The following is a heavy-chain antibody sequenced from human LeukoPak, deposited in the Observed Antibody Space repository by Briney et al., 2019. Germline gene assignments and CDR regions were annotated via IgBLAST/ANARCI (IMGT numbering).Heavy chain of an antibody. Sequence: PGGSLRLSCAASEFTFSSYAMSWVRQAPGKGLEWVSAISGSGGSTYYADSVKGRFTISRDNSKNTLYLQMNSLRAEDTAVYYCAKDLDCSSTSCYRSSWGQGTLVTVSS. J-gene: IGHJ5*02. CDR3: AKDLDCSSTSCYRSS. CDR1: EFTFSSYA. CDR2: ISGSGGST. D-gene: IGHD2-2*01. V-gene: IGHV3-23*01.